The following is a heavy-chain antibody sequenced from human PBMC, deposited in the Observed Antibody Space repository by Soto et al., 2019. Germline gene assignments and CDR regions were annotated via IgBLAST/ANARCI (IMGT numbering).Heavy chain of an antibody. J-gene: IGHJ6*02. CDR2: INSDGSST. D-gene: IGHD6-19*01. CDR1: GFTFSSYW. Sequence: HPGGSLRLSCAASGFTFSSYWMHWVRQAPGKGLVWVSRINSDGSSTSYADSVKGRFTISRDNAKNTLYLQMNSLRAEDTAVYYCARDIAVAGPDYYYYGMDVWGQGTTVTVSS. V-gene: IGHV3-74*01. CDR3: ARDIAVAGPDYYYYGMDV.